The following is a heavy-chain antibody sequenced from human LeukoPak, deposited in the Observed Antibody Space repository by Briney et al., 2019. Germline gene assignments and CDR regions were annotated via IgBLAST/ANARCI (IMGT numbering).Heavy chain of an antibody. CDR2: ISGSGGST. D-gene: IGHD3-3*01. J-gene: IGHJ4*02. CDR1: GFTFSSYA. CDR3: AKGKSIFGVAEEWDY. Sequence: GGSLRLSCAASGFTFSSYAMSWVRQAPGKGLEWVSAISGSGGSTYYADSVKGRFTISRDNSKNTLYLQMNSLRAEDTAVYYCAKGKSIFGVAEEWDYRGQGTLVTVSS. V-gene: IGHV3-23*01.